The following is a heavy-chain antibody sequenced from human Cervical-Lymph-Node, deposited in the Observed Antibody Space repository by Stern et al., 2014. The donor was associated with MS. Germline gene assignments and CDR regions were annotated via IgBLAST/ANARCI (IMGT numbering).Heavy chain of an antibody. Sequence: VQLLESGPGLVKPSETLSLTCTVSGGSISSSSYYGAWIRQPPGKGLEWIGRIYYGGTTYYNPSLKSRVTISVDTSKNQFSLKLTSVTAADTAVYYCARQGAYCSSTSCYDFDYWGQGTLVTVSS. J-gene: IGHJ4*02. CDR1: GGSISSSSYY. D-gene: IGHD2-2*01. V-gene: IGHV4-39*01. CDR3: ARQGAYCSSTSCYDFDY. CDR2: IYYGGTT.